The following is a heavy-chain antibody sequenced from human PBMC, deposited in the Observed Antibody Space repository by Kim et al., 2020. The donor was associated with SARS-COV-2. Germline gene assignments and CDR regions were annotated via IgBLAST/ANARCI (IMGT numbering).Heavy chain of an antibody. CDR3: AKSGVAGTGWYFDL. CDR1: GFTFSDYA. D-gene: IGHD6-19*01. J-gene: IGHJ2*01. Sequence: GGSLRLSCAASGFTFSDYAMHWVRQAPGKGLEWVAVITYDGSNKYYADSVKGRFTISRDNSKNTLYLQMNSLRAEDTAVYYCAKSGVAGTGWYFDLWGRGSLVTVSS. CDR2: ITYDGSNK. V-gene: IGHV3-30*18.